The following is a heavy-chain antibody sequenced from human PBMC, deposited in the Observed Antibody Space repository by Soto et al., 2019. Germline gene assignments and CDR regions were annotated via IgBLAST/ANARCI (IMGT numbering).Heavy chain of an antibody. D-gene: IGHD2-15*01. J-gene: IGHJ4*02. V-gene: IGHV3-23*01. CDR1: GFTFSTYT. CDR2: ISGRGDST. Sequence: EVQLLESGGGLVQPGGSLRLSCAASGFTFSTYTMGWVRQAPGKGLEWVAGISGRGDSTQHVDSVKGRFTISRDNSKDTLYLQMNSLRGEDTAVYYCVKFLRWSAEGSDYWGQGTLVTVSS. CDR3: VKFLRWSAEGSDY.